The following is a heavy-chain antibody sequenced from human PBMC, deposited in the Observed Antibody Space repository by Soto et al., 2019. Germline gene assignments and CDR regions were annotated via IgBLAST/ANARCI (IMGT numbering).Heavy chain of an antibody. D-gene: IGHD3-16*01. V-gene: IGHV3-7*03. CDR1: GFSFSAYW. CDR3: AKGGHIDF. Sequence: EVQLVESGGGLVQPGGSLRLSCAASGFSFSAYWMSWVRQVPGAGLEWVANIKADGSETYYVDSVRGRFTISRDNGKTSLFLQLNSLRAEDTAVYYCAKGGHIDFCGQGTLVTVSS. CDR2: IKADGSET. J-gene: IGHJ4*02.